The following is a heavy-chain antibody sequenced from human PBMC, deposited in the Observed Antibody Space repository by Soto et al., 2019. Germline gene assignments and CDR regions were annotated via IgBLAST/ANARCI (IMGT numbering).Heavy chain of an antibody. CDR2: ISAYNGNT. V-gene: IGHV1-18*01. D-gene: IGHD2-15*01. J-gene: IGHJ6*02. Sequence: QVQLVQSGAEVKKPGASVKVSCKASGYTFTSYGISWVRQAPGQGLEWMGWISAYNGNTNYAQKLQGRVTMTTDTTTSTAYMELRSLRSADTAVYYCAREGGCSGGSCYSLLWYGMDVWGQGTTVTVSS. CDR1: GYTFTSYG. CDR3: AREGGCSGGSCYSLLWYGMDV.